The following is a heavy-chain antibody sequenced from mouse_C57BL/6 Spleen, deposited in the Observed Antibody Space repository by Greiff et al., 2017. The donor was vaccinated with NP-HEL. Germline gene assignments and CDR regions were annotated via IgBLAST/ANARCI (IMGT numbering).Heavy chain of an antibody. CDR3: ARKRISTMVTTTDFDY. D-gene: IGHD2-2*01. CDR2: INPNNGGT. V-gene: IGHV1-26*01. Sequence: EVQLQQSGPELVKPGASVKISCKASGYTFTDYYMNWVKQSHGKSLEWIGDINPNNGGTSYNQKFKGKATLTVDKSSSTAYMELRSLTSEDSAVYYCARKRISTMVTTTDFDYWGQGTTLTVSS. CDR1: GYTFTDYY. J-gene: IGHJ2*01.